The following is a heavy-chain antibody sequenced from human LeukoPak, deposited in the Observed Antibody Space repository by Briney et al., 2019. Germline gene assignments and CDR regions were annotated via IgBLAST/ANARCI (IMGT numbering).Heavy chain of an antibody. D-gene: IGHD6-13*01. CDR1: GASISGYY. V-gene: IGHV4-4*07. CDR2: IYNNGGT. J-gene: IGHJ4*02. Sequence: PSETLSLTCTVSGASISGYYWSWIRQPAGKGLEWIGRIYNNGGTKYNPSLKSRVTMSVDTSKNQFSLKLSSVTAADTAVYFCAREAATAAHLHYWGQGTLVTVSS. CDR3: AREAATAAHLHY.